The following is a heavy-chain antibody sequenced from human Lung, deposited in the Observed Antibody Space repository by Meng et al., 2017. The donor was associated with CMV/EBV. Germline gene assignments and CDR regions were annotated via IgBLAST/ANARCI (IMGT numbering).Heavy chain of an antibody. CDR3: AKVRGYCSSTSCSPLHY. D-gene: IGHD2-2*01. CDR2: IYSGGSST. V-gene: IGHV3-23*03. Sequence: ESLKISCAASGFTFSSYAMSWVRQAPGKGLEWVSVIYSGGSSTYYADSVKGRFTISRDNSKNTLYLQMNSLRAEDTAVYYCAKVRGYCSSTSCSPLHYWGQGXLVTVSS. CDR1: GFTFSSYA. J-gene: IGHJ4*02.